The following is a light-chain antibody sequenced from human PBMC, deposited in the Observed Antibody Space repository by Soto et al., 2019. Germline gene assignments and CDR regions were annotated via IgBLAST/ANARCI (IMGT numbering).Light chain of an antibody. Sequence: QSDLTQPPSVSGAPGQTVTMSCTGNSSNIGAGHVVHWYQQLPGTAPKLLIFANTNRPSGVPDRFSVSKSDTSASLAITGLQPEDAAEYYCQSYDTSLSVVVFGGGTKLTVL. CDR2: ANT. CDR3: QSYDTSLSVVV. CDR1: SSNIGAGHV. J-gene: IGLJ2*01. V-gene: IGLV1-40*01.